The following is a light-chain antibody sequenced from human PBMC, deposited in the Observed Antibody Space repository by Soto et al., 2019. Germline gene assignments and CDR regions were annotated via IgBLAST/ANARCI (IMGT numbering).Light chain of an antibody. J-gene: IGKJ2*01. CDR3: QQYNSYPYT. CDR2: KAS. Sequence: DIQMTQSPSTLSASVGDRVTITCRASPSISSWLAWYQQKPGKAPKLLIYKASSLESGVPSRFSGSGSGTEFTLNISSLQPDDFATYYCQQYNSYPYTFGQGTKLEIK. V-gene: IGKV1-5*03. CDR1: PSISSW.